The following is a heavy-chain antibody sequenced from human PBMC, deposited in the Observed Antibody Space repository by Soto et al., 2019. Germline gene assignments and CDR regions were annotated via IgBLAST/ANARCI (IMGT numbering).Heavy chain of an antibody. Sequence: GSGPTLVNPTETLTLTCTVSGFSLTNTRMGVSWIRQPPGKALEWLAHIFSNDEKSYSTSLKSRLTISKDTSKSQVVLTMTNMDPVDTATYYCPPMWDRWAHYYHYRMNVSGQATTVTVS. CDR1: GFSLTNTRMG. J-gene: IGHJ6*02. V-gene: IGHV2-26*01. CDR2: IFSNDEK. CDR3: PPMWDRWAHYYHYRMNV. D-gene: IGHD1-26*01.